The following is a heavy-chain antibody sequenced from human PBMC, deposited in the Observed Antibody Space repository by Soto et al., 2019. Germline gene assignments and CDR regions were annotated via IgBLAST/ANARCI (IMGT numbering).Heavy chain of an antibody. CDR3: ARDSERFGQYYYGMDV. V-gene: IGHV1-69*13. CDR2: IIPIFGTA. Sequence: SVKVSCKASGGTFSSCAMSWVRQAPGQGLEWMGGIIPIFGTANYAQKFQGRVTITADESTSTAYMELSSLRSEDTAVYYCARDSERFGQYYYGMDVWGQGTTVTVSS. D-gene: IGHD3-16*01. CDR1: GGTFSSCA. J-gene: IGHJ6*02.